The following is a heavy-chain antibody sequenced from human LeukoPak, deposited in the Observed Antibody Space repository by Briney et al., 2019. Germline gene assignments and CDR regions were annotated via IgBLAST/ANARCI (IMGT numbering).Heavy chain of an antibody. V-gene: IGHV1-69*05. Sequence: SVKVSCKASGGTFSSYAISWVRQAPGQGLEWMGGIIPIFGTANYAQKFQGRVTITTDESTSTAYMELSSLRSEDTAVYYCASMKAIFGVVITYYFAYWGQGTLVTVSS. CDR1: GGTFSSYA. CDR2: IIPIFGTA. D-gene: IGHD3-3*01. CDR3: ASMKAIFGVVITYYFAY. J-gene: IGHJ4*02.